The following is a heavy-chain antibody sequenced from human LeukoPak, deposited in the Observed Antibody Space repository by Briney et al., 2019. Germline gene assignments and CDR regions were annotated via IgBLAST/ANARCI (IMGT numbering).Heavy chain of an antibody. J-gene: IGHJ6*02. V-gene: IGHV5-51*01. CDR1: GYRFINFW. Sequence: GESLKISCKGSGYRFINFWIGWVRQMPGKGLEWMGIVHPDDSDTTYSPSFQGQVTISADKSISTAYLQWSSLKASDTAIYYCARHRYYDFWSGSGAYYYYGLDVWGQGTTVTVSS. CDR3: ARHRYYDFWSGSGAYYYYGLDV. CDR2: VHPDDSDT. D-gene: IGHD3-3*01.